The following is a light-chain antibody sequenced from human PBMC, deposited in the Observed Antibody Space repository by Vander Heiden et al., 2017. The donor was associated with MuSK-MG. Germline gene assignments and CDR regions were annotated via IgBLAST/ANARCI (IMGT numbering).Light chain of an antibody. CDR3: NMDKSVPST. J-gene: IGKJ1*01. CDR2: AAS. Sequence: LQLTPAPSSVSASVGDRVTVTCRASQDIRNWLAWYQQKPGKAPKLLIFAASDLQSGGPPRFTGGESGTDSTLTMGSMHPQDLTTSYCNMDKSVPSTFGQGTKVEIK. CDR1: QDIRNW. V-gene: IGKV1-12*02.